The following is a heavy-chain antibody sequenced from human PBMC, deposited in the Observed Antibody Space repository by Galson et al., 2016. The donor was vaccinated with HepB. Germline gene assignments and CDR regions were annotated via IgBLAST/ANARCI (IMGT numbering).Heavy chain of an antibody. CDR1: GYKFTSYW. V-gene: IGHV5-51*01. Sequence: QSGAEVKKPGESLKISCQGSGYKFTSYWIGWVRQVPGKGLEWMGTIYPGDSDTRYSPSFQGQVTISVDKSISTAYLQWSSLKASDSAMYYCARHELHSNSWCMDCWGQGPLVTVSS. CDR3: ARHELHSNSWCMDC. J-gene: IGHJ4*02. D-gene: IGHD6-13*01. CDR2: IYPGDSDT.